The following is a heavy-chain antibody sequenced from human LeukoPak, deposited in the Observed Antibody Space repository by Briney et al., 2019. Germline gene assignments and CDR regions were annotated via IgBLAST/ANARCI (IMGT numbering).Heavy chain of an antibody. J-gene: IGHJ3*02. D-gene: IGHD1-26*01. Sequence: GGSLRLSCAASGFTVSSNYMSWVRQDPGKGLEWVSAISGSGALTYYADSVKGRFTISRDNSKNTLYLQMNSLRAEDTAVYYCAKDLGEGFGSYSRAFDIWGQGTVVTVSS. V-gene: IGHV3-23*01. CDR1: GFTVSSNY. CDR2: ISGSGALT. CDR3: AKDLGEGFGSYSRAFDI.